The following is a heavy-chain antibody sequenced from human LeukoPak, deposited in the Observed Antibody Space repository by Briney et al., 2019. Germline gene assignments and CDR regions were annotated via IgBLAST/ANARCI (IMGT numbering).Heavy chain of an antibody. D-gene: IGHD3-16*01. V-gene: IGHV4-59*08. CDR1: GGYISSYY. CDR3: ARRTLCCGELFDP. Sequence: SETLSLTCTVSGGYISSYYWRWVGQPAGKGLEGISYIFYTEIPTYLPSLKSRVTISVHPSKNQFSLQLSSVTPADTAVYYCARRTLCCGELFDPWAQGTLVPVFS. CDR2: IFYTEIP. J-gene: IGHJ5*02.